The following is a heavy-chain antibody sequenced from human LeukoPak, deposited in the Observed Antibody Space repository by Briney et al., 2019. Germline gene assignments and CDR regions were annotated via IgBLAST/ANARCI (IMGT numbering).Heavy chain of an antibody. D-gene: IGHD6-19*01. V-gene: IGHV4-39*07. CDR3: ARDGGIAVAGPNYYYYYMDV. J-gene: IGHJ6*03. Sequence: PSETLSLTCTVSSGSISTSNYYWGWVRQPPGKALEWIGNIFYSGSTYYNPSLKSRVTISVDKSKNQFSLKLSSVTAADTAVYYCARDGGIAVAGPNYYYYYMDVWGKGTTVTISS. CDR2: IFYSGST. CDR1: SGSISTSNYY.